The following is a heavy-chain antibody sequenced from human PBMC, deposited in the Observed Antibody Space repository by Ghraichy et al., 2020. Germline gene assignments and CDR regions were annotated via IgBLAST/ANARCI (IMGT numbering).Heavy chain of an antibody. J-gene: IGHJ2*01. CDR2: LSSSGITI. V-gene: IGHV3-48*01. CDR1: EFTLSAYN. Sequence: GGSLRLSCAASEFTLSAYNFNWVRQAPGKGLEWVSSLSSSGITIYYADSVKGRFTISRDNAKNSVYLQMNSLRAEDTAVYYCARDTDWYFDLWGRGTLVTVSS. CDR3: ARDTDWYFDL.